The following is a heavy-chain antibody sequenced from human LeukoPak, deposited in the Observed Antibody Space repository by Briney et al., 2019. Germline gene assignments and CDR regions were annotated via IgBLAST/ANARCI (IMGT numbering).Heavy chain of an antibody. D-gene: IGHD2/OR15-2a*01. CDR2: IIPIFGTA. J-gene: IGHJ6*03. CDR1: GGTFSSYA. V-gene: IGHV1-69*13. Sequence: ASVKVSCKASGGTFSSYAISWVRQAPGQGLEWMGGIIPIFGTANHAQKFQGRVTITADESTSTAYMELSSLRSEDTAVYYCARARLLAPVQGHYMDVWGKGTTVTVSS. CDR3: ARARLLAPVQGHYMDV.